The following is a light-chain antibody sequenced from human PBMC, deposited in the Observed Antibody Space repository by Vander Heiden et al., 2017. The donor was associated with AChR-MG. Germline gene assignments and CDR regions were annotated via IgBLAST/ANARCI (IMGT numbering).Light chain of an antibody. V-gene: IGLV3-19*01. CDR2: GKN. CDR1: SLRSYY. J-gene: IGLJ2*01. Sequence: SSELTQDPAVSVALGQTVRITCQGDSLRSYYASWYQQKPGQAPVLGIYGKNNRPSGIPDRFSGSSSGNTASLTITGAQAEDEADYYCNSRDSSGPGVFGGGTKLTVL. CDR3: NSRDSSGPGV.